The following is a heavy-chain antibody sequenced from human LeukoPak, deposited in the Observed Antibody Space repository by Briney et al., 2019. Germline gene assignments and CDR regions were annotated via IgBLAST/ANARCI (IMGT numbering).Heavy chain of an antibody. Sequence: GGSLRLSCVASGLTFSDYSMTWVRQAPGKGLEWVSYIGRSGVTQYSADSVRGRFTISRDNSKNTLYLQMNSLRAEDTAVYYCARDLLIAARTFDYWGQGTLVTVSS. J-gene: IGHJ4*02. D-gene: IGHD6-6*01. V-gene: IGHV3-11*04. CDR1: GLTFSDYS. CDR3: ARDLLIAARTFDY. CDR2: IGRSGVTQ.